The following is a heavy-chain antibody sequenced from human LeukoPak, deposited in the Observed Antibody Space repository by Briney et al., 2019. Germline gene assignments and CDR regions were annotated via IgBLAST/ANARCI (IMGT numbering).Heavy chain of an antibody. CDR3: AKRPYSYGDFDY. J-gene: IGHJ4*02. CDR2: MSGSGGST. CDR1: GFTFSSYA. D-gene: IGHD5-18*01. Sequence: GGSLRLSCAASGFTFSSYAMSWVSQAPGKGLEWVSAMSGSGGSTYYADSVKGRCTISRDNSKNTLYLQMNSLRAEDTAVYYCAKRPYSYGDFDYWGQGTLVTVSA. V-gene: IGHV3-23*01.